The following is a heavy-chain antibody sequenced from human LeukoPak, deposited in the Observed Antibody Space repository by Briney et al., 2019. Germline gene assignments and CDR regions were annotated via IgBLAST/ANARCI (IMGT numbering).Heavy chain of an antibody. J-gene: IGHJ4*02. CDR1: GGSFSGYY. CDR3: ARDGVNYYDISGYDI. Sequence: KTSETLSLTCAVYGGSFSGYYWSWIRQPPGKGLEWIGYIYYSGSTNYNPSLKSRVTISVDTSKNQFSLKLSSVTAADTAVYYCARDGVNYYDISGYDIWGRGTLVTVSS. CDR2: IYYSGST. D-gene: IGHD3-22*01. V-gene: IGHV4-59*01.